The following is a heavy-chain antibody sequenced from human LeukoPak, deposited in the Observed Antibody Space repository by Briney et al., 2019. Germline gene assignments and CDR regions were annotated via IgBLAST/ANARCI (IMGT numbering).Heavy chain of an antibody. CDR3: AREDSDDDAFDI. J-gene: IGHJ3*02. D-gene: IGHD1-26*01. CDR1: GFTFSYYW. V-gene: IGHV3-7*01. CDR2: IKQDGSEK. Sequence: PGGSLRLSCAASGFTFSYYWMTWVRQAPGKGLEWVANIKQDGSEKYYVDSVKGRFTISKDNVKNSLYLQMNSLRAEDTAVYYCAREDSDDDAFDIWGQGTMVTVSS.